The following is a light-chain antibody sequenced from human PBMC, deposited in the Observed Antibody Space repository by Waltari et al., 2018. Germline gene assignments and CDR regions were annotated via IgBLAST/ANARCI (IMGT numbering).Light chain of an antibody. CDR1: QSVSSSY. Sequence: EIVLTQSPGTLSLSPGERATLSCRASQSVSSSYLAWYQQKPGQAPGLLIYDESSRATGIPDRFSGSGSGTDFTLTISKLEPEDFAVYYCHQYGGSPPWTFGQGTKVEIK. CDR2: DES. CDR3: HQYGGSPPWT. V-gene: IGKV3-20*01. J-gene: IGKJ1*01.